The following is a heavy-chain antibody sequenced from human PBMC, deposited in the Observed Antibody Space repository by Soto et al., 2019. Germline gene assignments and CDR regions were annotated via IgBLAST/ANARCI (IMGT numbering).Heavy chain of an antibody. D-gene: IGHD2-21*01. Sequence: GGSLRLSCAASGFTFSNYDFHWVRQATGKGLEWVSAIGTAGQSFYADSVKGRFTISRENAKNSVYLQMDSLRAGDTAVYYCARELWPSGMGVWDQGTTVTVSS. CDR2: IGTAGQS. CDR3: ARELWPSGMGV. V-gene: IGHV3-13*01. CDR1: GFTFSNYD. J-gene: IGHJ6*02.